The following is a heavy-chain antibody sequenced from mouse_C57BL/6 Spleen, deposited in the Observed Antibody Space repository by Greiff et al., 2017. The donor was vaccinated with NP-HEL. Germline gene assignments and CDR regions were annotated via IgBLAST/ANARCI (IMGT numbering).Heavy chain of an antibody. CDR2: ISSGGDYI. Sequence: EVMLVESGEGLVKPGGSLKLSCAASGFTFSSYAMSWVRQTPEKRLEWVAYISSGGDYIYYADTVKGRFTISRDNARNTLYLQMSSLKSEDTAMYYCTGGYPAGFAYWGQGTLVTVSA. J-gene: IGHJ3*01. V-gene: IGHV5-9-1*02. CDR1: GFTFSSYA. D-gene: IGHD1-1*02. CDR3: TGGYPAGFAY.